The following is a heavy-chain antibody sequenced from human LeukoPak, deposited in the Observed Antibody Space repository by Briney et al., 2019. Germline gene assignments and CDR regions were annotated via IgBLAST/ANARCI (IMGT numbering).Heavy chain of an antibody. V-gene: IGHV4-30-4*08. CDR3: ARAPYDFWSGYRGRWFDP. CDR2: IYYSGST. J-gene: IGHJ5*02. D-gene: IGHD3-3*01. CDR1: GGSISSGDYY. Sequence: PSETLSLTCTVSGGSISSGDYYWSWIRQPLGKGLEWIGYIYYSGSTYYNPSLKSRVTISVDTSKNQFSLKLSSVTAADTAVYYCARAPYDFWSGYRGRWFDPWGQGTLVTVSS.